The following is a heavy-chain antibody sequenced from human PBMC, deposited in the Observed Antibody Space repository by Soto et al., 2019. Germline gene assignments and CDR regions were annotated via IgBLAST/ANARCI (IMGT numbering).Heavy chain of an antibody. V-gene: IGHV3-30*18. CDR2: ISYDGSNK. CDR3: AKTRSGNYYYFDY. CDR1: GFTFSNYG. D-gene: IGHD1-26*01. J-gene: IGHJ4*02. Sequence: PGGSLRLSCAASGFTFSNYGMHWVRQAPGKGLEWVAVISYDGSNKYYADSVKGRFTISRDNSKNTMHLQMNSLRAEDTAVYYCAKTRSGNYYYFDYWGQGTLVTVSS.